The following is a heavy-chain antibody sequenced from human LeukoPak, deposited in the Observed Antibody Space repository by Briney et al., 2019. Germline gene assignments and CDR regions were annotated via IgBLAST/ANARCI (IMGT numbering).Heavy chain of an antibody. J-gene: IGHJ6*03. CDR1: GGSISSSSYY. CDR2: IYYSGST. D-gene: IGHD6-6*01. V-gene: IGHV4-39*07. Sequence: SETLSLTCTVSGGSISSSSYYWGWIRQPPGKGLEWIGSIYYSGSTYYNPSLKSRVTISVDTSKNQFSLKLSSVTAADTAVYYCARDLEARHYYYYYYMDVWGKGTTVTVSS. CDR3: ARDLEARHYYYYYYMDV.